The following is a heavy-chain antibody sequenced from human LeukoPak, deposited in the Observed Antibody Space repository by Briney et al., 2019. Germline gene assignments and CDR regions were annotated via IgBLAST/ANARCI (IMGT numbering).Heavy chain of an antibody. CDR2: ISYDGSNK. CDR1: GFTFSSYA. Sequence: GGSPRLSCAASGFTFSSYAMHWVRQAPGKGLEWVAVISYDGSNKYYADSVKGRFTISRDNSKNTLYLQMNSLRAEDTAVYYCARDPMIVGATPMYYFDYWGQGTLVTVSS. D-gene: IGHD1-26*01. V-gene: IGHV3-30-3*01. CDR3: ARDPMIVGATPMYYFDY. J-gene: IGHJ4*02.